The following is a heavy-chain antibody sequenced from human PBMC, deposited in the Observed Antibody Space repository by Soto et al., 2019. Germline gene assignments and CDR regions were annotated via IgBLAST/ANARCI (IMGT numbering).Heavy chain of an antibody. CDR3: AREGIAAAGTEYFQH. Sequence: GGSLRLSCAASGFTFSSYWMHWVRQAPGKGLVWVSRINSDGSSTSYADSVKGRFTISRDNAKNTLYLQMNSLRAEDTAVYYCAREGIAAAGTEYFQHWGQGTLVTVSS. D-gene: IGHD6-13*01. J-gene: IGHJ1*01. CDR1: GFTFSSYW. CDR2: INSDGSST. V-gene: IGHV3-74*01.